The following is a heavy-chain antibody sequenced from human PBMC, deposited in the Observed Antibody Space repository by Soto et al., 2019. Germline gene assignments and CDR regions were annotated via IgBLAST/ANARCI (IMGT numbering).Heavy chain of an antibody. CDR3: ATLKYAANSGYGVDV. CDR2: IDPSDSYT. D-gene: IGHD2-15*01. V-gene: IGHV5-10-1*01. J-gene: IGHJ6*02. Sequence: PGESLKISCKASGYSFTTYWISWVRQMPGKGLEWMGKIDPSDSYTSYRQSFQGHVTISADKSISTAYLQWSSLKASDTAMYYCATLKYAANSGYGVDVWGQGTTVTVSS. CDR1: GYSFTTYW.